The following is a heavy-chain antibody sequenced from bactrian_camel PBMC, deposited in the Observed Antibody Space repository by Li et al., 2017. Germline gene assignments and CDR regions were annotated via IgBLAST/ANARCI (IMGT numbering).Heavy chain of an antibody. CDR1: KYVHNTHT. Sequence: VQLVESGGGSVQTGGSLRLSCAASKYVHNTHTVTWFRQGPGTEREGVAAIWPSASKYYADSVKGRFTISTDSAEMTLYLQMDSLKPEDTAMYYCAAQVGGACYVLQPKYSYWGQGTQVTV. V-gene: IGHV3S67*01. CDR2: IWPSASK. J-gene: IGHJ4*01. D-gene: IGHD5*01. CDR3: AAQVGGACYVLQPKYSY.